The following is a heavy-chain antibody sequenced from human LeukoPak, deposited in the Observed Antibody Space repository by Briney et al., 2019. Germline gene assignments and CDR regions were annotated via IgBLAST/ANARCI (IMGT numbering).Heavy chain of an antibody. CDR3: ARVYYGVNDY. J-gene: IGHJ4*02. Sequence: PGGSLRLSCSASGFTFSSYSMNWVRQAPGKGLEWVSSISSSSSYIYYADSVKGRYTISRDNAKNSLYLQMNSQRAEDTAVYYCARVYYGVNDYWGQGTLVTVSS. CDR2: ISSSSSYI. V-gene: IGHV3-21*01. D-gene: IGHD4-17*01. CDR1: GFTFSSYS.